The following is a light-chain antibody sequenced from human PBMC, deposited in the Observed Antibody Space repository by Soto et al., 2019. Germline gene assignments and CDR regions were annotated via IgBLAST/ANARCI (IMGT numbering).Light chain of an antibody. J-gene: IGKJ2*01. CDR3: QHYNNWPVYA. Sequence: EIVLTQSPATLSVSPGDRATLSCRASQSLSNNLAWYQQKPGQAPRLLIYGVSARATGIPARFSGSGSGAEFTLTISSLQSEDSAVYYCQHYNNWPVYAFGQGTKVDIK. V-gene: IGKV3-15*01. CDR2: GVS. CDR1: QSLSNN.